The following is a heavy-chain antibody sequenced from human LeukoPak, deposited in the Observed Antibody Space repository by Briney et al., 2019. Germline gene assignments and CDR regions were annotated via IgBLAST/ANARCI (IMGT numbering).Heavy chain of an antibody. CDR2: IYYSGST. Sequence: PSETLSLTCTVSGGSISSSNYYWGWIRRPPGKGLEWIGSIYYSGSTYYNPSLKSRVTISVDTSKNQFSLKLSSVTAADTAVYYCATLSMITFGGVTKMYSYYFDYWGQGTLVTVSS. CDR1: GGSISSSNYY. J-gene: IGHJ4*02. D-gene: IGHD3-16*01. CDR3: ATLSMITFGGVTKMYSYYFDY. V-gene: IGHV4-39*01.